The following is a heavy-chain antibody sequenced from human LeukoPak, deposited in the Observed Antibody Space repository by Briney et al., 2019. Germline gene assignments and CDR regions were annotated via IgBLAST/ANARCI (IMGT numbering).Heavy chain of an antibody. CDR3: AKDGAPGSGITIFGVVIIRGIWFDP. V-gene: IGHV3-23*01. CDR1: GFTFNSYA. D-gene: IGHD3-3*01. J-gene: IGHJ5*02. CDR2: ISGSGGTT. Sequence: GGSLRLSCAASGFTFNSYAMSWVRQAPGKGLEWVSTISGSGGTTYYADSVKGRFTISRDNSKNTLYLQMNSLRAEDTAVYYCAKDGAPGSGITIFGVVIIRGIWFDPWGQGTLVTVSS.